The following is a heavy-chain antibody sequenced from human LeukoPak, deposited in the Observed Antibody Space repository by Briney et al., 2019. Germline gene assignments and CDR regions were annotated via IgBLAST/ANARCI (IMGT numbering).Heavy chain of an antibody. Sequence: GRSLRLSCAASGFTFSSYGMHWVRQAPGKGLEWVAVISYDGSNKYYADSVKGRFTISRDNSKNTLYLQMNSLRAEDTAVYYCARVWLAWQGTMVRAANAFDIWGQGTKVTVSS. J-gene: IGHJ3*02. D-gene: IGHD3-10*01. CDR3: ARVWLAWQGTMVRAANAFDI. CDR2: ISYDGSNK. V-gene: IGHV3-30*03. CDR1: GFTFSSYG.